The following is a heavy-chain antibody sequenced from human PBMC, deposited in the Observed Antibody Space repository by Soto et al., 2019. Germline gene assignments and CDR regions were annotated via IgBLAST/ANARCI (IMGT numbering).Heavy chain of an antibody. Sequence: QVQLVESGGGVVQPGRSLRLSCAASGFTFSSYGMHWVRQAPGKGLEWVAVISYDGSNKYYADSVKGRFTISRDNSKNTLYLQMNSLRAEDTAVYYCAKDWGYANWFDPWGQGTLVTVSS. CDR3: AKDWGYANWFDP. J-gene: IGHJ5*02. D-gene: IGHD5-12*01. CDR1: GFTFSSYG. CDR2: ISYDGSNK. V-gene: IGHV3-30*18.